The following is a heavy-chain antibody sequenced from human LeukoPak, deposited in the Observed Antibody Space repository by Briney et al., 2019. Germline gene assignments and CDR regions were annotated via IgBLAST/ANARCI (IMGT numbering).Heavy chain of an antibody. CDR2: IWYGGSNK. CDR1: GFTFSSYW. V-gene: IGHV3-30*02. Sequence: GGSLRLSCAASGFTFSSYWMSWVRQAPGKGLEWVAVIWYGGSNKYYADSVKGRFTISRDNSKNTLYLQMNSLRAEDTAVYYCAKQLRTMVRGVIITHAFDIWGQGTMVTVSS. D-gene: IGHD3-10*01. CDR3: AKQLRTMVRGVIITHAFDI. J-gene: IGHJ3*02.